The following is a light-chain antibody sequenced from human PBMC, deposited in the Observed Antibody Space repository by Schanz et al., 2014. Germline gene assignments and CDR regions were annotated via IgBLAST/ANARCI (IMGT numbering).Light chain of an antibody. Sequence: EIVMTQSPATLSVSPGERATLSCRASQSVSSNLAWYQQKPGQAPRLLIYGASRRATGIPDRFSGSGSGTDFTLTISRLEPEDFAVYYCQQYGSSSTWTFGQGTKVEIK. CDR1: QSVSSN. V-gene: IGKV3-20*01. CDR2: GAS. J-gene: IGKJ1*01. CDR3: QQYGSSSTWT.